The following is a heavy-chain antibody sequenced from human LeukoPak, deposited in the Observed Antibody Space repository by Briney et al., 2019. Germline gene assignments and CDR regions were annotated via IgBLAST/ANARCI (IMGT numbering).Heavy chain of an antibody. V-gene: IGHV3-23*01. D-gene: IGHD6-13*01. CDR1: GFTFRSYA. CDR2: ITGSGDST. CDR3: ARGGYSSSWYGPLHDAFDI. J-gene: IGHJ3*02. Sequence: GGSLRLSCAASGFTFRSYAMNWVRQAPGKGLEWVSLITGSGDSTYYADSVKGRFTISRDNAKNSLYLQMNSLRAEDTAVYYCARGGYSSSWYGPLHDAFDIWGQGTMVTVSS.